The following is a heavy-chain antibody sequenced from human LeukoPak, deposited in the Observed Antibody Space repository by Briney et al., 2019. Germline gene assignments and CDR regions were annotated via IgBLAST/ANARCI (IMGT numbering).Heavy chain of an antibody. J-gene: IGHJ4*02. Sequence: GGSLRLSCATSGFIFSTYSMNWVRQAPGKGLEWVSSISGTSTYINYAGSVRGRFTISRDNAKNSLYLQMNSLRAEDTAVYYCARGEDYWGQGTLVTVSS. CDR1: GFIFSTYS. CDR3: ARGEDY. V-gene: IGHV3-21*01. CDR2: ISGTSTYI.